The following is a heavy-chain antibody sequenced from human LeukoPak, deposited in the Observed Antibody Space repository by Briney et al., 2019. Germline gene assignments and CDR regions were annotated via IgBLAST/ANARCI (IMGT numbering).Heavy chain of an antibody. V-gene: IGHV4-59*01. J-gene: IGHJ2*01. D-gene: IGHD3-22*01. CDR2: INYSGST. Sequence: SETLTLTCTVSGCTISSYYLNWVRQAPGKGLEWIWYINYSGSTNYNPSLKSRVTISVDTSKNQFSLKLSSVTAADTAVYYCARDQRGYYYPNYWYFDLWGRGTLVTVSS. CDR3: ARDQRGYYYPNYWYFDL. CDR1: GCTISSYY.